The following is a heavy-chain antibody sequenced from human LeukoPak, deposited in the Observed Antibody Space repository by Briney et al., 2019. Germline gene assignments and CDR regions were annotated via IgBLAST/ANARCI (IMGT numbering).Heavy chain of an antibody. Sequence: ESGPTLVKPTQTLTLTCTISGLSLSTSGVGVAWIRQPPGKALEWLALIYWDDDKRYSPSLKSRLTITKDTSKNQVVLTMTNMDPVDTATYYCAHRTSMVRGIMSYNWFDPWGQGTLVTVSS. CDR1: GLSLSTSGVG. J-gene: IGHJ5*02. CDR3: AHRTSMVRGIMSYNWFDP. V-gene: IGHV2-5*02. CDR2: IYWDDDK. D-gene: IGHD3-10*01.